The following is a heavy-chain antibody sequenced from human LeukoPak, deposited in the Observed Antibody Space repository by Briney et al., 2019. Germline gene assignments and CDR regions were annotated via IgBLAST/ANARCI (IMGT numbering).Heavy chain of an antibody. J-gene: IGHJ4*02. V-gene: IGHV3-74*01. Sequence: GGSLRLSCAASGFTFSSYWMNWVRQAPGKGLVWVSRIASDGSSTTYADSVKGRFSISRDNSKNTLYLQMNSLRAEDTAVYYCAREDHGGFDYWGQGTLVTVSS. CDR1: GFTFSSYW. CDR3: AREDHGGFDY. CDR2: IASDGSST.